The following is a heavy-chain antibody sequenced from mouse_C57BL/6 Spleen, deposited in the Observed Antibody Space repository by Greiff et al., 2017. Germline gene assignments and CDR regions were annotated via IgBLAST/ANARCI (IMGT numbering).Heavy chain of an antibody. Sequence: EVQLQESGPGLVKPSQSLSLTCSVTGYSITSGYYWNWIRQFPGNKLEWMGYISYDGSNNYNPSLKNRISITRDTSKNQFFLKLNSVTTEDTATYYCASPDPGYAMDYWGQGTSVTVSS. J-gene: IGHJ4*01. CDR2: ISYDGSN. CDR3: ASPDPGYAMDY. CDR1: GYSITSGYY. V-gene: IGHV3-6*01.